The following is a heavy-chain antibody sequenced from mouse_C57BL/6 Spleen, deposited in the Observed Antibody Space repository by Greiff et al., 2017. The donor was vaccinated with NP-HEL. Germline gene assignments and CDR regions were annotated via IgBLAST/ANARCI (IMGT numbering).Heavy chain of an antibody. D-gene: IGHD2-1*01. V-gene: IGHV1-50*01. J-gene: IGHJ3*01. Sequence: VQLQQPGAELVKPGASVKLSCKASGYTFTSYWMQWVKQRPGQGLEWIGEIDPSDSYTNYNQKFKGKATLTVDTSSSTAYMQLSSLTSEDSAVYYCARSPYGNPAWFAYWGQGTLVTVSA. CDR2: IDPSDSYT. CDR3: ARSPYGNPAWFAY. CDR1: GYTFTSYW.